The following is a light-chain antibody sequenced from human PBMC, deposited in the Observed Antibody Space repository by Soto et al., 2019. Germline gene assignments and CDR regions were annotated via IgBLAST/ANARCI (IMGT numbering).Light chain of an antibody. CDR3: QQYNVYST. Sequence: AIRMTQSASSLSASTGDRVTITCRASQGISSYLAWYQQKPGKAPKSLIYAASSLQSGVPSRFSGSGSETESTLTISSLKPDDFATYYCQQYNVYSTFGGGTKVDIK. V-gene: IGKV1-8*01. J-gene: IGKJ4*01. CDR2: AAS. CDR1: QGISSY.